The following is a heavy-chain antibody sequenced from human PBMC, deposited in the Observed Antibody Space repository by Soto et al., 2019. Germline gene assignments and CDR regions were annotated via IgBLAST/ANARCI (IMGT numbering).Heavy chain of an antibody. V-gene: IGHV3-23*01. Sequence: EVQLLESGGGLVQPGGSLRLSCTASGFTFNNHAMNWVRLAPGKGLEWVSGISGSGDSTSYGASVKGRFTISRDNSKNTLYLQMNSLRAEDTAVYYCARASTYYYDSSGQFAAQGQFLFDYWGQGTLVTVSS. CDR2: ISGSGDST. D-gene: IGHD3-22*01. CDR3: ARASTYYYDSSGQFAAQGQFLFDY. CDR1: GFTFNNHA. J-gene: IGHJ4*02.